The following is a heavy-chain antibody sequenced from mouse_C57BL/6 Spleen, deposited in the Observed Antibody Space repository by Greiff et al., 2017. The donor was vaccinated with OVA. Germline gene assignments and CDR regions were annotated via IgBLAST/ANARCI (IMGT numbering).Heavy chain of an antibody. Sequence: VQLQQSGAELVRPGTSVKVSCKASGYAFTNYLIEWVKQRPGQGLEWIGVINPGSGGTNYNEKFKGKATLTADKSSSTAYMQLSSLTSEDSAVYFCARGWWDGSFDYWGQGTTLTVSS. J-gene: IGHJ2*01. D-gene: IGHD1-1*02. V-gene: IGHV1-54*01. CDR3: ARGWWDGSFDY. CDR1: GYAFTNYL. CDR2: INPGSGGT.